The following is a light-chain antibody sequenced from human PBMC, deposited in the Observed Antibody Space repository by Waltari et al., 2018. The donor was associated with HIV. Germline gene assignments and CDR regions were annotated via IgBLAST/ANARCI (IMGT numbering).Light chain of an antibody. CDR1: QSVNTA. V-gene: IGKV3-11*01. CDR3: QQHSTWPRT. CDR2: DAS. J-gene: IGKJ4*02. Sequence: VVLTQSPATLSLSPGESATLSFRASQSVNTALAWYQQKPGQAPRLLMSDASKRATGIAARFGGSGSGTDFTLTISSLEPEDFAVYYCQQHSTWPRTFGGGTKVELK.